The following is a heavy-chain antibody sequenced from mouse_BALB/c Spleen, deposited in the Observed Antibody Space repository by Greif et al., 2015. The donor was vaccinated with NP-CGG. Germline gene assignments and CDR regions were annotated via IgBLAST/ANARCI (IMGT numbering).Heavy chain of an antibody. J-gene: IGHJ2*01. CDR3: ARHSYYRYEGR. Sequence: EVKLVESGGGLVKPGGSLKLSCAASGFTFSSYAMSWVRQTPEKRLEWVATISSGGSYTYYPDSVKGRFTISRDNAKNTRYLQMSSLRSEDTAMYYCARHSYYRYEGRWGQGTTLTVSS. CDR1: GFTFSSYA. D-gene: IGHD2-14*01. CDR2: ISSGGSYT. V-gene: IGHV5-9-3*01.